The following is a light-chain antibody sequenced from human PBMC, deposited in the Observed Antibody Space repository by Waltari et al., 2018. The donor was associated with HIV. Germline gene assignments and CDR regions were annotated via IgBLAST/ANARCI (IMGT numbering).Light chain of an antibody. CDR2: EVT. Sequence: QSALTQPASVSGSPGQSITIPCTGTSSVVASYNLVSWYQQHPGKAPKLMIYEVTKRPSGVSNRFSGSKSGNTASLTISGLQAEDEADYYCCSYAGSSTWVFGGGTKLTVL. V-gene: IGLV2-23*02. J-gene: IGLJ3*02. CDR1: SSVVASYNL. CDR3: CSYAGSSTWV.